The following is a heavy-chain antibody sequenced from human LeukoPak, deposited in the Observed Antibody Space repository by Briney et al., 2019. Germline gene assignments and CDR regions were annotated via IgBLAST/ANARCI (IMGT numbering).Heavy chain of an antibody. D-gene: IGHD3-22*01. Sequence: GGSLRLSCVASGFSFRDAWMNWVRQAPGKGLEWVSSIYTGGSTHYADSVKGRFTISRDNSKNTLYLQMNTLRAEDTAVYYCATLGTRYYDSSGYHWGLLDYWGQGTLVTVSS. CDR2: IYTGGST. J-gene: IGHJ4*02. CDR3: ATLGTRYYDSSGYHWGLLDY. V-gene: IGHV3-53*01. CDR1: GFSFRDAW.